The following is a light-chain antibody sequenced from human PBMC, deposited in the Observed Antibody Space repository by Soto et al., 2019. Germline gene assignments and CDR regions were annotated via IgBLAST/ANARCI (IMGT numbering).Light chain of an antibody. J-gene: IGLJ1*01. Sequence: QSVLTQPASVSGSPGQSITISCTGTSTDIGGYNYVSWYQQHPGKVPKLIIYDVSNRPSGVSNRVSGSKSGNAASLTISGLQAEDEADYYCCSYTSTSTLYVFGTGTKVSVL. CDR1: STDIGGYNY. V-gene: IGLV2-14*03. CDR2: DVS. CDR3: CSYTSTSTLYV.